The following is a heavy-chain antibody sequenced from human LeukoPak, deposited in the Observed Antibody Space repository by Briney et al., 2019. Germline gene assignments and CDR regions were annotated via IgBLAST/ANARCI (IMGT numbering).Heavy chain of an antibody. D-gene: IGHD5-18*01. J-gene: IGHJ6*03. CDR1: GGSFSGYY. CDR2: INHSGST. Sequence: SETLSLTCAVYGGSFSGYYWSWIRQPPGKGLGRIWEINHSGSTNYNPSLKSRVTKSGDTSKNQFSLKLSSVTAADTAVYFCARAGYSYVINDWSRTGLGAYTTKYYYHMDVWGKGTTVTVSS. V-gene: IGHV4-34*01. CDR3: ARAGYSYVINDWSRTGLGAYTTKYYYHMDV.